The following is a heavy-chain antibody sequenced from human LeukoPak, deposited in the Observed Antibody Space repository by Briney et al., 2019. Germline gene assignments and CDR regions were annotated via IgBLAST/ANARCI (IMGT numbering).Heavy chain of an antibody. CDR1: GYTFTSYG. J-gene: IGHJ4*02. CDR3: ARDSPSIFGMVIWYFDY. D-gene: IGHD3-3*01. V-gene: IGHV1-18*01. Sequence: ASVKVSCKASGYTFTSYGIGWVRQAPGQGLEWMGWISAYNGNTNYAQKLQGRVTMTTDTPTSTAYMELRSLRSDDTAMYYCARDSPSIFGMVIWYFDYWGQGTLVTVSS. CDR2: ISAYNGNT.